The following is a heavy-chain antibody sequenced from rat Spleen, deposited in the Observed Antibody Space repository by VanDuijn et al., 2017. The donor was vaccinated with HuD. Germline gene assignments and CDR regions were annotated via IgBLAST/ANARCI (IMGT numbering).Heavy chain of an antibody. Sequence: QVQLKESGPGLVQPSQTLSLTCTVSGFSLTSNGVSWVRQPPGKGLEWIAAISRGGSPYYNAALKSRLSISRDTSKSQVFLKMNSLQTEDTAIYFCIRESLPGYNSHWFVYWGQGTLVTVSS. J-gene: IGHJ3*01. CDR2: ISRGGSP. CDR1: GFSLTSNG. D-gene: IGHD1-4*01. CDR3: IRESLPGYNSHWFVY. V-gene: IGHV2S12*01.